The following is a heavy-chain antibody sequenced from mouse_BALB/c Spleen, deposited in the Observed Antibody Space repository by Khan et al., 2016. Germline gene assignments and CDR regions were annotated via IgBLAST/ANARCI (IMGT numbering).Heavy chain of an antibody. J-gene: IGHJ4*01. V-gene: IGHV1-69*02. CDR2: IDPSDSYT. CDR3: ARSPAVAAGDAVDY. CDR1: GYAFTSYW. D-gene: IGHD1-1*01. Sequence: QVQLQQSGTELVKPGASVKLSCKASGYAFTSYWMHWVRQRPGYGLEWIGKIDPSDSYTNYNQKFMGRATLTVDKSSTTAYMQFSSPTFEDSAVYYCARSPAVAAGDAVDYWGQGTSVTVSS.